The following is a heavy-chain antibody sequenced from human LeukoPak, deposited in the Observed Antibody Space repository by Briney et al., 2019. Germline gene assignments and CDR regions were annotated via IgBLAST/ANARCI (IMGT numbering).Heavy chain of an antibody. Sequence: GGSLRLSCAAAVFIFNSYNMNWVRQAPGKGLEWVSSISSSSDYISYTDSVKGRFSISRDNAKNSLYLQMNSLRVEDTAVYYCVGGYGGDYWGQGTLVTVSS. CDR1: VFIFNSYN. J-gene: IGHJ4*02. D-gene: IGHD5-12*01. CDR3: VGGYGGDY. CDR2: ISSSSDYI. V-gene: IGHV3-21*01.